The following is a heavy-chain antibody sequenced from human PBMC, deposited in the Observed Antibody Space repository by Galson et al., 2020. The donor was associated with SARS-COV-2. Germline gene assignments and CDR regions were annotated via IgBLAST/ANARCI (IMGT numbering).Heavy chain of an antibody. CDR3: ARGGYNYGSHDL. V-gene: IGHV6-1*01. J-gene: IGHJ4*02. Sequence: SQTLSLTCAISGDSVSINSATCNWIRQSPSRCLEWLVSTYYRSKWYSDYALSVKSRITVNPDTSKNQFSLQLTSVTPEDTDVYYYARGGYNYGSHDLWSQGTLVTVSS. D-gene: IGHD5-18*01. CDR2: TYYRSKWYS. CDR1: GDSVSINSAT.